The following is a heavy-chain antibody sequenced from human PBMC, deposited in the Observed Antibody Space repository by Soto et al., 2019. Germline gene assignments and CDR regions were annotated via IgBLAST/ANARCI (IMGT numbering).Heavy chain of an antibody. CDR1: GFTVSSNY. J-gene: IGHJ6*02. CDR2: IYSGGST. Sequence: GGSLRLSCAASGFTVSSNYMSWVRQAPGKGLEWVSVIYSGGSTYYADSVKGRFTISRDNSKNTLYLQMNSLRAEDTAVYYCARDWIFGVAYIGGLYGMDVWGQGTTVTVSS. CDR3: ARDWIFGVAYIGGLYGMDV. V-gene: IGHV3-53*01. D-gene: IGHD3-3*01.